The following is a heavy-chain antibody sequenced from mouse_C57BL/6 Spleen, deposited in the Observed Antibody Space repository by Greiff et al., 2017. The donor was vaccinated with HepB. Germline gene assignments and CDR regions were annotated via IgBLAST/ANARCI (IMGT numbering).Heavy chain of an antibody. J-gene: IGHJ2*01. V-gene: IGHV5-17*01. Sequence: EVKLMESGGGLVKPGGSLKLSCAASGFTFSDYGMHWVRQAPEKGLEWVAYISSGSSTIYYADTVKGRFTISRDNAKNTLFLQMTSLRSEDTAMYYCARAHYVPSDYWGQGTTLTVSS. CDR3: ARAHYVPSDY. D-gene: IGHD1-1*02. CDR1: GFTFSDYG. CDR2: ISSGSSTI.